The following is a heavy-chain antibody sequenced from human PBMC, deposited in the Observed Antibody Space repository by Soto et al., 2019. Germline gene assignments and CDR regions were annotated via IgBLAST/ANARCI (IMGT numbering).Heavy chain of an antibody. CDR2: IIPIFGTA. CDR3: ARDNPPSIATPGGYYGMDV. Sequence: RASVKVSCKASGGTFSSYAISWVRQAPGQGLEWMGGIIPIFGTANYAQKFQGRVTITADKSTSTAYMELSSLRSEDTAVYYCARDNPPSIATPGGYYGMDVWGQGTTVTVSS. J-gene: IGHJ6*02. D-gene: IGHD6-6*01. V-gene: IGHV1-69*06. CDR1: GGTFSSYA.